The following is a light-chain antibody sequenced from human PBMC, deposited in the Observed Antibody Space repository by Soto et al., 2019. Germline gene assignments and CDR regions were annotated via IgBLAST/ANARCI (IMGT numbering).Light chain of an antibody. CDR1: QSVSSY. V-gene: IGKV3-11*01. CDR2: DAS. J-gene: IGKJ1*01. CDR3: QQRQT. Sequence: EIVFTKSPTTLSFSPGERATLSCRASQSVSSYLAWYQQKPGQAPRLLIYDASNRATGIPARFSGSGSGTDFTLTISSLEPEDFAVYYCQQRQTFGQGTKVDNK.